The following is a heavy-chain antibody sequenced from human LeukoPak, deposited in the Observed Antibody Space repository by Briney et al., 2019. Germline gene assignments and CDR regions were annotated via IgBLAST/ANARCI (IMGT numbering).Heavy chain of an antibody. CDR2: IKSKNADGTT. J-gene: IGHJ4*02. V-gene: IGHV3-15*01. Sequence: GGSLTLSCAGYGFTFSDAWVNWVRQPPGKGLEWVGLIKSKNADGTTDYTAPVKGRFTMSRDDSKNTVYLQINSLKTEDSAVYYCTTGFGGDYGGWGQGTLVTVSS. CDR1: GFTFSDAW. CDR3: TTGFGGDYGG. D-gene: IGHD2-21*02.